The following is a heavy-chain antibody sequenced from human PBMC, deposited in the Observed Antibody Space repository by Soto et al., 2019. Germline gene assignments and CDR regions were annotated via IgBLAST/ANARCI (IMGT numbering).Heavy chain of an antibody. D-gene: IGHD6-19*01. CDR1: GFTLSSYS. V-gene: IGHV3-30-3*01. J-gene: IGHJ4*02. CDR2: ISYDGNKK. Sequence: QVHLVESGGGVVQPGRSLRLSCAASGFTLSSYSMHWVRQAPGKGLEWVSVISYDGNKKLYGDSVKGRFSISRDTSKNTVYLQMNSLRPEDTAVYFCARSIAVAGLDYWGQGTLVTVSS. CDR3: ARSIAVAGLDY.